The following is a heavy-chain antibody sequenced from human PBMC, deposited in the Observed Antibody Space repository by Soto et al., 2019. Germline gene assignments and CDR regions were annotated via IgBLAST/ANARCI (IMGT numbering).Heavy chain of an antibody. J-gene: IGHJ4*02. CDR2: INPNSGGT. V-gene: IGHV1-2*04. CDR3: ARDLGYCSSTSCYVEGYYFDY. Sequence: ASVKVSCKASGYTFTGYYMHWVRQAPGQGLEWMGWINPNSGGTNYAQKFQGWVTMTRDTSISTAYMELSRLRSDDTAVYYCARDLGYCSSTSCYVEGYYFDYWGQGTLVTVSS. D-gene: IGHD2-2*01. CDR1: GYTFTGYY.